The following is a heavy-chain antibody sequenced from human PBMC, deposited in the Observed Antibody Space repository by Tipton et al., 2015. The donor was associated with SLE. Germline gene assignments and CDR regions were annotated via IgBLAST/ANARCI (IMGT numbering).Heavy chain of an antibody. CDR1: GGSISSGGYS. CDR3: ARGWIQLWSRGDACDI. D-gene: IGHD5-18*01. CDR2: IYHSGST. V-gene: IGHV4-30-2*01. J-gene: IGHJ3*02. Sequence: TLSLTCAVSGGSISSGGYSWSWIRQPPGKGLEWIGYIYHSGSTYYNPSLKSRVTISVDRSKNQFSLKLSSVTAADTAVYYCARGWIQLWSRGDACDIWGQGTMVTVSS.